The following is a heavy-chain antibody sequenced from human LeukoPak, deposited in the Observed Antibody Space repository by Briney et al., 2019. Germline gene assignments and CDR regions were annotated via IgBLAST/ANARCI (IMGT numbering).Heavy chain of an antibody. CDR2: IYYSGST. CDR1: GGSISNNIYY. J-gene: IGHJ4*02. Sequence: SETLSLTCSVSGGSISNNIYYWGWIRQPPGKGLEWIGNIYYSGSTYYNPSLKSRVIISVDTSKNQFSLKMSSVTAADTAVYYCARTGYSSSYYKFRFDYWGQGTLVAVSS. D-gene: IGHD6-13*01. CDR3: ARTGYSSSYYKFRFDY. V-gene: IGHV4-39*07.